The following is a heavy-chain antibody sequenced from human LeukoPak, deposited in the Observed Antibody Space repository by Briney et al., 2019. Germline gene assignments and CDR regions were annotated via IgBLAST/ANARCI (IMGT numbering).Heavy chain of an antibody. CDR1: GYTFTSYA. V-gene: IGHV1-3*01. Sequence: GASVKVSCKASGYTFTSYAMHWVRQAPGQRLEWMGWINAGNGNTKYSQKFQGRVAITRDTSASTAYMELSSLRSEDTAVYYCARGLVDCSSTSCYGGNWFDPWGQGTLVTVSS. CDR2: INAGNGNT. D-gene: IGHD2-2*01. CDR3: ARGLVDCSSTSCYGGNWFDP. J-gene: IGHJ5*02.